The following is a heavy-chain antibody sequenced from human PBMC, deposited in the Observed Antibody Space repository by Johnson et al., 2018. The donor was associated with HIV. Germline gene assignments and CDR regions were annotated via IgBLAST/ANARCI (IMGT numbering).Heavy chain of an antibody. V-gene: IGHV3-64*04. J-gene: IGHJ3*02. CDR1: GFTFSSYT. CDR2: ISGGST. D-gene: IGHD2/OR15-2a*01. CDR3: AREVVLRGAFDI. Sequence: VQLLESGGGLIQPGGSLRLSCAASGFTFSSYTMHWVRQAPGKGLAWVSSISGGSTDYADSVKGRFTISRDNSKNTLYMQMNSLRAEDTAGYYCAREVVLRGAFDIWGQGTMVTVSS.